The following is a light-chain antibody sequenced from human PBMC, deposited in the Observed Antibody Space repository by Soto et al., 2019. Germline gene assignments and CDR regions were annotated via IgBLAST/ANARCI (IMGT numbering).Light chain of an antibody. CDR1: QSVSSN. J-gene: IGKJ1*01. CDR3: QQYGTWWT. Sequence: EIVMTQSPATLSVSPGERATLSCRASQSVSSNLAWYQQKPGQAPRLLIYGASTRATGIPARFSGSGSWTEFTLTISSLQSEDFAVYYCQQYGTWWTFGQGTKVEIK. CDR2: GAS. V-gene: IGKV3-15*01.